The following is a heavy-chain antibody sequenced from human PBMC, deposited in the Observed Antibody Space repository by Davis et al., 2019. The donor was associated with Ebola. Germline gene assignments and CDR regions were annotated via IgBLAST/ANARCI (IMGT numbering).Heavy chain of an antibody. Sequence: ASVKVSCKASGYTFTSYAMHWVRQAPGQRLEWMGWINAGNGNTKYSQKFQGRVTITRDTSTSTVYMELSSLRSEDTAVYYCAREARRGIAVAGVDYWGQGTLVTVSS. V-gene: IGHV1-3*01. CDR1: GYTFTSYA. D-gene: IGHD6-19*01. CDR2: INAGNGNT. J-gene: IGHJ4*02. CDR3: AREARRGIAVAGVDY.